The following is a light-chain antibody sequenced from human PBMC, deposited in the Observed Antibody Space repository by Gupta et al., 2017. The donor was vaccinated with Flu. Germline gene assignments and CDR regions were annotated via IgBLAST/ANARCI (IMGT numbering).Light chain of an antibody. CDR2: KDS. J-gene: IGLJ3*02. CDR1: ALPKQY. Sequence: SYGPTQPTSVSVSPGTTARIHCPGDALPKQYAYWYQQKPGQAPVLVIYKDSERPSGIPERFSGSSSGTTVTLTISGVQAEDEADYYCQSADSSGTYRVFGGGTKLTVL. V-gene: IGLV3-25*02. CDR3: QSADSSGTYRV.